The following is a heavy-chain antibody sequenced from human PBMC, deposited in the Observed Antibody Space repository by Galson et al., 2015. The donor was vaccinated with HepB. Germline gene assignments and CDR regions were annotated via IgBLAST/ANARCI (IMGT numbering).Heavy chain of an antibody. D-gene: IGHD6-19*01. CDR1: GYTFTSYY. J-gene: IGHJ4*02. CDR3: ASSAGGRAVAI. V-gene: IGHV1-46*03. Sequence: SVTVSCKASGYTFTSYYMHWVRQAPGQGLEWMGIINPSGGSTSYAQKFQGRVTMTRDTSTSTVYMELSSLRSEDTAVYYCASSAGGRAVAIWGQGTLVTVSS. CDR2: INPSGGST.